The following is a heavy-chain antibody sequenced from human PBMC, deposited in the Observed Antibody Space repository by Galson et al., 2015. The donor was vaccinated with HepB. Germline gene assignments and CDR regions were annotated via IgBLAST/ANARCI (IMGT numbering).Heavy chain of an antibody. CDR1: EGTFTSYS. CDR2: TMPVFGIT. D-gene: IGHD2-8*02. J-gene: IGHJ5*02. Sequence: SVKVSCKASEGTFTSYSISWVRQAPGQGLEWLGGTMPVFGITNYTQKFQGRVTITADESTSTAYMELHSLTSEDTAVYYCATDPSGWLDPWGQGTLVTVSS. CDR3: ATDPSGWLDP. V-gene: IGHV1-69*13.